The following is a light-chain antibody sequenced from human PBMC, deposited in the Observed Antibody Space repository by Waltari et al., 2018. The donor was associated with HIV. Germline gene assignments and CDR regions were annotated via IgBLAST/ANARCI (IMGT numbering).Light chain of an antibody. CDR3: QQYHRWPPLT. CDR2: GAS. V-gene: IGKV3-15*01. J-gene: IGKJ4*01. CDR1: QSIGTN. Sequence: EIVMTQSPDTLSVSPGDRASLFCRASQSIGTNLAWYQHKPGQAPRLLIYGASTRATDIPARFSGSGSGTEFTLTISSLQSEDFAVYSCQQYHRWPPLTFGGGIKVEIK.